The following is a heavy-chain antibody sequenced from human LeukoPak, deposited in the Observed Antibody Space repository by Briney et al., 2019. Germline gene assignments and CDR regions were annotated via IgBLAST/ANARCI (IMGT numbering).Heavy chain of an antibody. CDR1: GGTFSSYA. J-gene: IGHJ3*02. CDR2: IIPIFGTA. Sequence: ASVKVSCKASGGTFSSYAISWVRQAPGQGLEWMGGIIPIFGTANYAQKFKGRVTITADESTSTAYMELSSLRSEDTAVYYCALGYCSGGSCYAAFDIWGQGTMVTVSS. V-gene: IGHV1-69*13. CDR3: ALGYCSGGSCYAAFDI. D-gene: IGHD2-15*01.